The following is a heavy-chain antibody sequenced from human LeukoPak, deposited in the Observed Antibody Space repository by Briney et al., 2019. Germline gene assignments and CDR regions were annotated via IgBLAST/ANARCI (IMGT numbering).Heavy chain of an antibody. CDR1: GFTFSSYA. Sequence: GGSLRLSCAASGFTFSSYAMHWVRQAPDKGLEWVAVISYDGSNKYYADSVKGRFTISRDNSKNTLYLQMNSLRAEDTAVYYCASTIHTYYYDSNRAAFDIWGQGTMVTVSS. CDR3: ASTIHTYYYDSNRAAFDI. D-gene: IGHD3-22*01. CDR2: ISYDGSNK. J-gene: IGHJ3*02. V-gene: IGHV3-30*01.